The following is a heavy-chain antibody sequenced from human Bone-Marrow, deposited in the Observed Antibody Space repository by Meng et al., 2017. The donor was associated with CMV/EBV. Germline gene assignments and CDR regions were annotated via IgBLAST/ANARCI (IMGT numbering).Heavy chain of an antibody. V-gene: IGHV1-8*01. Sequence: STFTHYDIHWVRQAPEQGLEWMGWMNPDTGYTGYAQKFQDRVTMTRDSSIGTAYMVLSNLRSKDTAVYYCARRYSRSSFFFYGMDVWGQGTTVTVSS. D-gene: IGHD6-13*01. CDR2: MNPDTGYT. CDR3: ARRYSRSSFFFYGMDV. CDR1: STFTHYD. J-gene: IGHJ6*02.